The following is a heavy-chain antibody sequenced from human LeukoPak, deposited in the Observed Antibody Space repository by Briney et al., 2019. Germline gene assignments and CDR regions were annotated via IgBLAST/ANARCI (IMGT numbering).Heavy chain of an antibody. D-gene: IGHD3-22*01. Sequence: ASVKFSCKASGYTFTSYYMHWVRQAPGQGLEWMGIINPSGGSTSYAQKFQGRVTMTRDTSTSTVYMELSSLRSEDTAVYYCARDPTPYYYDSSGYPLDYWGQGTLVTVSS. CDR1: GYTFTSYY. CDR2: INPSGGST. CDR3: ARDPTPYYYDSSGYPLDY. J-gene: IGHJ4*02. V-gene: IGHV1-46*01.